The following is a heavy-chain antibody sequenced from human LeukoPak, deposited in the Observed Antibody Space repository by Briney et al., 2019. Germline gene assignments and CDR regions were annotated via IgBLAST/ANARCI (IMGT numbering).Heavy chain of an antibody. D-gene: IGHD5-12*01. CDR1: GFTFANAW. V-gene: IGHV3-23*01. J-gene: IGHJ4*02. CDR2: ISGGGTT. Sequence: GGSPRLSCAASGFTFANAWMSWVRQAPGKGLEWVSAISGGGTTYYADSVKGRFTISRDNSKNTLFLQMNSLRAEDTAVYYCAKDREGLSSGYDLEYFDYWGQGTLVTVSS. CDR3: AKDREGLSSGYDLEYFDY.